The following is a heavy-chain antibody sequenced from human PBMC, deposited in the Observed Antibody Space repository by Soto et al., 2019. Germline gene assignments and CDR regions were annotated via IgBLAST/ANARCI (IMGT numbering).Heavy chain of an antibody. J-gene: IGHJ3*02. CDR1: GGSFSTYY. CDR2: INHNGNN. CDR3: ARGGSNDWQVAFDI. V-gene: IGHV4-34*01. D-gene: IGHD3-9*01. Sequence: SETLSLTCVVSGGSFSTYYYSWICQSPGKGLEWIGEINHNGNNNYSPSLKSRVTMSLDTSKNQFSLKLTSVTAADTAVYYCARGGSNDWQVAFDIWGQGTMVTVSS.